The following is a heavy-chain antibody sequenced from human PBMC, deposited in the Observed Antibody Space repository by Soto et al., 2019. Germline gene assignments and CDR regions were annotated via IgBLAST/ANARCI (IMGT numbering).Heavy chain of an antibody. V-gene: IGHV1-46*01. CDR3: ATTRPADYYWGGPPRDAFDI. CDR1: GYTFTSYY. D-gene: IGHD3-22*01. CDR2: INPSGGST. J-gene: IGHJ3*02. Sequence: GASVKVSCKASGYTFTSYYMHWVRQAPGQGLEWMGIINPSGGSTIYAQKFQGRVTMTEDTSTDTAYMEMSSLRSEDTAVYYCATTRPADYYWGGPPRDAFDIWGQGTMVTVSS.